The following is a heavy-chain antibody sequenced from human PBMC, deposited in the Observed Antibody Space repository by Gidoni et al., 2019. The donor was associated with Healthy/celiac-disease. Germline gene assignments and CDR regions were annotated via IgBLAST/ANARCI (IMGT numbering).Heavy chain of an antibody. V-gene: IGHV1-18*01. J-gene: IGHJ4*02. Sequence: QLPLVQSGSEVKKPGASVKVSCKASVYTFTSYGISWVRQAPGQGLEWMGWISPYNGNTNYAQKLQGRVTMTTDTSTSTAYMELRSLRSDDTAVYDCARDHDCTNGVCYIPFDYWGQGTLVTVSS. D-gene: IGHD2-8*01. CDR1: VYTFTSYG. CDR3: ARDHDCTNGVCYIPFDY. CDR2: ISPYNGNT.